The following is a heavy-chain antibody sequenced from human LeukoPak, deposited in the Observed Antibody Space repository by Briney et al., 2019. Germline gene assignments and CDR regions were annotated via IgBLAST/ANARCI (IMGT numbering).Heavy chain of an antibody. J-gene: IGHJ4*02. CDR3: AREGLDRSSGYYFIDY. CDR1: GGSISSYY. CDR2: IYYSGST. Sequence: SETLSLTCTVSGGSISSYYWSWIRQPQGKELDGIGYIYYSGSTNYNPSLKSRVTISVDTSKNQFSLKLSSVTAADTAVYYCAREGLDRSSGYYFIDYWGQGTLVTVSS. D-gene: IGHD3-22*01. V-gene: IGHV4-59*01.